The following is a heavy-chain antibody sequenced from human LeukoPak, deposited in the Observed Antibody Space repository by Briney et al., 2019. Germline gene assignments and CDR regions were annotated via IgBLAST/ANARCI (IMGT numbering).Heavy chain of an antibody. CDR3: ARGGIVVVPAACDY. CDR1: GGSFSGYY. D-gene: IGHD2-2*01. CDR2: INHSGST. J-gene: IGHJ4*02. Sequence: SETLSLTCAVYGGSFSGYYWSWIRQPPGKGLEWIGEINHSGSTNYNPSLKSRVTISVDTSKNQFSLKLSSVTAADTAVYYCARGGIVVVPAACDYWGQGNLVTVSS. V-gene: IGHV4-34*01.